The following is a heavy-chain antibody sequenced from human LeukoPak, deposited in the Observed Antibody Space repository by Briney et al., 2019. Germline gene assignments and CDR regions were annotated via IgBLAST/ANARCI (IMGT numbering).Heavy chain of an antibody. J-gene: IGHJ4*02. Sequence: KSSETLSLTCTVSGGSISSSSYYWGWIRQPPGKGLEWIGSIYYSGSTYYNPSLKSRVTISVDTSKNQFSLKLSSVTAADTAVYYCARRDSSGLKSPFDYWGQGTLVTVSS. D-gene: IGHD6-19*01. CDR1: GGSISSSSYY. V-gene: IGHV4-39*07. CDR2: IYYSGST. CDR3: ARRDSSGLKSPFDY.